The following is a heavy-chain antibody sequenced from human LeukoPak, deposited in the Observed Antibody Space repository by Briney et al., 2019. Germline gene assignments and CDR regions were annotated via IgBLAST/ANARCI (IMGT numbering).Heavy chain of an antibody. Sequence: GGPLRLSCAASGFIVSTKYTSWFRQAPGKGLEWVSLIYNDGTTYYADSVKGRFTISRDNSKNTLYLQMNSLRAEDTAVYYCARDYDTTSGSLGDYWGQGTLVTVSS. V-gene: IGHV3-53*01. D-gene: IGHD3-10*01. CDR3: ARDYDTTSGSLGDY. CDR2: IYNDGTT. J-gene: IGHJ4*02. CDR1: GFIVSTKY.